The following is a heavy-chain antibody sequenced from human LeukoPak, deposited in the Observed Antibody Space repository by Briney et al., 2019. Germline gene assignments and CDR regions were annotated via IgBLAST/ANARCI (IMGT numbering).Heavy chain of an antibody. D-gene: IGHD2-2*01. CDR3: AKGYDTTYYHYYFMDV. Sequence: PGGSLRLSCAASGFTFSSYGMTWVRQAPGKGLGWVSVITYSSDTTYYADSVKGRFTISRDNSKNTLYLQMNSLRAEDTAVYYCAKGYDTTYYHYYFMDVWGKGTTVTISS. J-gene: IGHJ6*03. CDR1: GFTFSSYG. CDR2: ITYSSDTT. V-gene: IGHV3-23*01.